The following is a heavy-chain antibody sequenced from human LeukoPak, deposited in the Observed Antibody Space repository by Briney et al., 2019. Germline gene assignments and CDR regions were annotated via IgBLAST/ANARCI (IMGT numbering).Heavy chain of an antibody. V-gene: IGHV3-23*01. J-gene: IGHJ3*01. D-gene: IGHD3-3*01. Sequence: PGGSLRLSCAASTLTFSSYVMTWVRQAPGKGLEWVALVSGSGGTTDYADSVKGRFTISRDNSNNMVYLQLKSLRVEDTAVYYCAKGRGTFGAIISDAFDVWGHGTMVIVSS. CDR3: AKGRGTFGAIISDAFDV. CDR2: VSGSGGTT. CDR1: TLTFSSYV.